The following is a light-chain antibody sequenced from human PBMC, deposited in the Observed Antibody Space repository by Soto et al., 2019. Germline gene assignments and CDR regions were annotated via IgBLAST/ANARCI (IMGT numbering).Light chain of an antibody. V-gene: IGKV3-11*01. Sequence: EIVLTQSPATLSLSPGERATLSCRASQSVNSNLAWYQQKPGQAPRLLIFDASNRATGIPARFSGSGSGTDFTLTISSLEPEDFAVYYWQQRSNWPPYTCGQGTKLEIK. CDR1: QSVNSN. J-gene: IGKJ2*01. CDR2: DAS. CDR3: QQRSNWPPYT.